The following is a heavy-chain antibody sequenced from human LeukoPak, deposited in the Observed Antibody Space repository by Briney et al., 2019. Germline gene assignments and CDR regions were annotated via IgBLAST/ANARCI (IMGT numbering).Heavy chain of an antibody. D-gene: IGHD6-13*01. J-gene: IGHJ4*02. CDR1: GDSVISGDYR. CDR3: ARVKIAAAGPSNFDY. V-gene: IGHV4-30-4*01. Sequence: SQTLSLTCTVSGDSVISGDYRWTWIRQPPGKGLEWIGYTYFTGSTYFNPSLKRRVAISIDTSKNQFSLKLSSVTAADTAVYYCARVKIAAAGPSNFDYWGQGTLVTVSS. CDR2: TYFTGST.